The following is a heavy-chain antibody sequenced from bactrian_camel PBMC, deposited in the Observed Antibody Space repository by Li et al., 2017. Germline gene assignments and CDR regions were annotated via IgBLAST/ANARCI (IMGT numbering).Heavy chain of an antibody. CDR3: VTDAVSWWSA. Sequence: DVQLVESGGGLVQPGGSLRLSCAASGFTFSSYDMSWVRQAPGKGLEWVSGIASGGGSTYYADSVKGRFTISRNNAKNTLYLQLNSLKTEDTAVYYCVTDAVSWWSAWGQGTQVTVS. V-gene: IGHV3S40*01. CDR1: GFTFSSYD. CDR2: IASGGGST. D-gene: IGHD6*01. J-gene: IGHJ6*01.